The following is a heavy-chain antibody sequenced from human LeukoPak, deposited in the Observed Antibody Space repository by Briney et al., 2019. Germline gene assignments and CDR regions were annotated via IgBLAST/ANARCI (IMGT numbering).Heavy chain of an antibody. J-gene: IGHJ4*02. CDR2: IYYSGST. D-gene: IGHD5-24*01. Sequence: SETLSLTCTVSGGSISSSSYYWGWIRQPPGKGLEWIGSIYYSGSTYYNPSLKSRVTISVDTSKNQFSLKLSSVTAADTAVYYCARQDGYKNDYWGQGTLVTVSS. V-gene: IGHV4-39*01. CDR1: GGSISSSSYY. CDR3: ARQDGYKNDY.